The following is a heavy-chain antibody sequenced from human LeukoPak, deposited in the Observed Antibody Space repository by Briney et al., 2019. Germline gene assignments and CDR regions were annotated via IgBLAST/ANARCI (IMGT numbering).Heavy chain of an antibody. Sequence: SETLSLTCTVSGGSISSYYWSWIRQPPGKGLEWIGYIYYSGSTNYNPSLKSRVTISVDTSKNQFSLKLSSVTAADTAVYYCARRAHNSVYFDYWGQGTLVTVSS. D-gene: IGHD5-24*01. CDR1: GGSISSYY. CDR3: ARRAHNSVYFDY. V-gene: IGHV4-59*08. J-gene: IGHJ4*02. CDR2: IYYSGST.